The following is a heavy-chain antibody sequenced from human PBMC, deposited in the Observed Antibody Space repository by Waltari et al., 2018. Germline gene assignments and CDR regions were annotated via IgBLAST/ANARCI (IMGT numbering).Heavy chain of an antibody. CDR1: GISVSSYA. J-gene: IGHJ4*02. CDR2: NSIGGNNR. D-gene: IGHD3-10*01. Sequence: QVQLVESGGGVVQPGKSLTLSCEVSGISVSSYAMHWVREAPGKGLEWGGGNSIGGNNRYVGDSVKGRFTINRDNSKNTLSLQKNSLTPEDTASYYCARDGHSYFYGSWSDYWGQGTLVTVSS. CDR3: ARDGHSYFYGSWSDY. V-gene: IGHV3-30*01.